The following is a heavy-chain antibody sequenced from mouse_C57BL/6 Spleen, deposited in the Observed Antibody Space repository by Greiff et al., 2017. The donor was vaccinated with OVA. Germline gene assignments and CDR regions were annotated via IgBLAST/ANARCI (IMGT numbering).Heavy chain of an antibody. J-gene: IGHJ2*01. D-gene: IGHD3-2*02. CDR3: ARRGAAQATLYYFDY. Sequence: QVTLKESGPGILQSSQTLSLTCSFSGFSLSTSGMGVSWIRQPSGKGLEWLAHIYWDDDKRYNPSLKSRLTISKDTSRNQGFLKITSVDTADTATYYCARRGAAQATLYYFDYWGQGTTLTVSS. V-gene: IGHV8-12*01. CDR1: GFSLSTSGMG. CDR2: IYWDDDK.